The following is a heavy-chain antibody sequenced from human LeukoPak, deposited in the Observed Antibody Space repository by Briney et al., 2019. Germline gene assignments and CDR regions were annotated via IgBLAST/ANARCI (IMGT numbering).Heavy chain of an antibody. CDR1: GYAISSGYY. CDR3: TRGYRSTTRCRHAFDI. J-gene: IGHJ3*02. CDR2: IAHSGST. D-gene: IGHD2-2*01. V-gene: IGHV4-38-2*01. Sequence: SETLSLTCAVSGYAISSGYYWGWIRQPPRKGLEWIGSIAHSGSTYYNPSLKSRVTILLDTSKNQFSLKLSSVTAADTAVYYCTRGYRSTTRCRHAFDIWGQGTMVTVSS.